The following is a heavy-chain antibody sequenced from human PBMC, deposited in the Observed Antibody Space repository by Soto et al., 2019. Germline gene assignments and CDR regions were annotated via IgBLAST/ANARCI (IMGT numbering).Heavy chain of an antibody. CDR2: ISPYSGNT. CDR1: GYGLNIYG. J-gene: IGHJ4*02. V-gene: IGHV1-18*01. Sequence: ASVKVSCKASGYGLNIYGISWVRQDTGQGLEWMGWISPYSGNTRYPENLQGRVTMTTDTSTSTAYMELRSLRYDDTAVYYCAREMWTRSGPQNFFDYWGQGALVTVSS. D-gene: IGHD6-25*01. CDR3: AREMWTRSGPQNFFDY.